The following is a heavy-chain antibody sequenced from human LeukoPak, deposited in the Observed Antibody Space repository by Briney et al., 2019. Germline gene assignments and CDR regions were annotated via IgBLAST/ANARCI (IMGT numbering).Heavy chain of an antibody. Sequence: SQTLSLTFAVSGGSISSGGYSWSWIRQPPGKGLEWIGYIYHSGSTYYNPSLKSRVTISVDRSKNQFSLKLSSVTAADTAVYYCARGSAMVRGAFFDYWGQGTLVTVSS. J-gene: IGHJ4*02. CDR3: ARGSAMVRGAFFDY. CDR2: IYHSGST. CDR1: GGSISSGGYS. V-gene: IGHV4-30-2*01. D-gene: IGHD3-10*01.